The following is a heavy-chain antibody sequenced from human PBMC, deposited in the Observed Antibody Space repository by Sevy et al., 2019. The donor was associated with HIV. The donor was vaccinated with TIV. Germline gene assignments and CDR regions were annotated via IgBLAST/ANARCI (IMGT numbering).Heavy chain of an antibody. D-gene: IGHD2-2*01. CDR2: IIPIFGTA. CDR3: ARGLAPGMVLVPAAPFDY. CDR1: GGTFSSYA. V-gene: IGHV1-69*13. Sequence: ASVKVSCKASGGTFSSYAISWVRQAPGQGLEWMGGIIPIFGTANYAQKFQGRVTITADESTSTAYMELSSLRSEDTAVYYCARGLAPGMVLVPAAPFDYWGQGTLVTVSS. J-gene: IGHJ4*02.